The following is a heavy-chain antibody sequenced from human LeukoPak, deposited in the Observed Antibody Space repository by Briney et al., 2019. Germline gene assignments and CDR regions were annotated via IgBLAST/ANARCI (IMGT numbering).Heavy chain of an antibody. CDR3: ASLNYVPLRDAFDI. Sequence: ASVKVSCKASGGTFSSYAISWVRQAPGQGLEWMGGIIPIFGTANYAQKFQGRVTITADESTSTAYMELSSLRSEDTAVYYCASLNYVPLRDAFDIWGQGTMVTVSS. D-gene: IGHD4-11*01. CDR1: GGTFSSYA. V-gene: IGHV1-69*13. J-gene: IGHJ3*02. CDR2: IIPIFGTA.